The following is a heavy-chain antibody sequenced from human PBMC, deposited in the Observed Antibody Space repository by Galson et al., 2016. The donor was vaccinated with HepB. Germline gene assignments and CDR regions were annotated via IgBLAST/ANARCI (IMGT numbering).Heavy chain of an antibody. CDR1: GASISSAY. CDR3: ARHYFGSGSYRFDP. Sequence: SETLSLTCTVSGASISSAYWSWIRQSPEKGLEWIGYIHDSGSTKHNPPLRGRVTISVDTSNNQLSLKLRSVTAADTAAYYCARHYFGSGSYRFDPWGQGNVVTVSS. V-gene: IGHV4-59*08. D-gene: IGHD3-10*01. J-gene: IGHJ5*02. CDR2: IHDSGST.